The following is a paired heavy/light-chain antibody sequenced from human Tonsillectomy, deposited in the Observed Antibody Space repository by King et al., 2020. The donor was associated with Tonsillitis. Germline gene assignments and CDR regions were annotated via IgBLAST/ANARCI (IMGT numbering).Heavy chain of an antibody. V-gene: IGHV3-33*01. CDR1: GFTFSAYG. CDR2: IWYDGSNK. Sequence: QVQLVESGGGVVQPGRSLRLSCAASGFTFSAYGMHWVRQAPGKGLEWVAVIWYDGSNKYYADSVKGRFTISRDNSKNTLYLQVNSLRAEDTAVYYCARDPGHYDSSVYYSDYMDVWGKGTTVTVSS. D-gene: IGHD3-22*01. CDR3: ARDPGHYDSSVYYSDYMDV. J-gene: IGHJ6*03.
Light chain of an antibody. V-gene: IGKV1-39*01. CDR3: QQSYSTQYT. CDR1: QSISGS. Sequence: DIQMTQSPSSLSASVGDRVTITCRASQSISGSLNWYQQKPRKAPKLLIYAASSLRSGVPSRFSGSGSGTDFTLTISSLQPEDFATYYCQQSYSTQYTFGQGTKLEIK. J-gene: IGKJ2*01. CDR2: AAS.